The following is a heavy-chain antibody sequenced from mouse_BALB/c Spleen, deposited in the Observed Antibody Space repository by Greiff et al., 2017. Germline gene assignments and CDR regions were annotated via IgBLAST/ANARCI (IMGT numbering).Heavy chain of an antibody. CDR2: ISYSGST. J-gene: IGHJ2*01. V-gene: IGHV3-2*02. CDR3: ARGWTDY. D-gene: IGHD2-3*01. CDR1: GYSITSDYA. Sequence: DVQLQESGPGLVKPSQSLSLTCTVTGYSITSDYAWNWIRQFPGNKLEWMGYISYSGSTSYNPSLKSRISITRDTSKNQFFLQLNSVTTEDTATYYCARGWTDYWGQGTTLTVSS.